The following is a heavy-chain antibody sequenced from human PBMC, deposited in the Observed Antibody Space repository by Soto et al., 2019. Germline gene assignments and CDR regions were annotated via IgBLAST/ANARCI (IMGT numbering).Heavy chain of an antibody. Sequence: PLVPQCVTCAVEGGLVGSGGGYWSRIRQPPGKGLEWIGEMSHSGGTPFNPSLKSRVTISVDTSKNQFSLNIYSVTAADTALYYCARVERGTVTTVVDAFDIWGPGTMVTVSS. CDR3: ARVERGTVTTVVDAFDI. J-gene: IGHJ3*02. CDR1: GGLVGSGGGY. CDR2: MSHSGGT. V-gene: IGHV4-61*08. D-gene: IGHD1-1*01.